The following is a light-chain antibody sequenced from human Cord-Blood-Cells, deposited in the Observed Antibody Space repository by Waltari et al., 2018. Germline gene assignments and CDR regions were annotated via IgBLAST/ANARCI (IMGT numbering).Light chain of an antibody. J-gene: IGKJ2*01. CDR3: QQYDNLPYT. CDR1: QEISNY. CDR2: AAS. Sequence: DIQMTQSPSSLSASVGERVTITCQASQEISNYLNWYQQKLGKAPKLLIYAASNLETGVPSRFSGSGSGTDFTFTISSLQPEDIATYYCQQYDNLPYTFGQGTKLEIK. V-gene: IGKV1-33*01.